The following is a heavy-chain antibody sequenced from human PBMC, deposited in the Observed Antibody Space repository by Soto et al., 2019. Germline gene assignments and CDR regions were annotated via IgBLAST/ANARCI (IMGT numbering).Heavy chain of an antibody. CDR2: IYYSGST. Sequence: XETLSLTCTVAGCSISSYYWSWIRQPPGKGLEWIGYIYYSGSTNYNPSLKSRVTISVDTSKNQFSLKLSSVTAADTAVYYCARGGAAADPFDYWGQGTLVTVSS. V-gene: IGHV4-59*01. D-gene: IGHD6-13*01. J-gene: IGHJ4*02. CDR1: GCSISSYY. CDR3: ARGGAAADPFDY.